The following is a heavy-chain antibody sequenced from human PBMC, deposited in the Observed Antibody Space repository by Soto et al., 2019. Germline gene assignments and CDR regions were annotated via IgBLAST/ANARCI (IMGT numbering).Heavy chain of an antibody. CDR1: GFTFSSYG. CDR2: ISYDGSNK. J-gene: IGHJ4*02. Sequence: QVQLVESGGGVVQPGRSLRLSCAASGFTFSSYGMHWVRQAPGKGLEWVAVISYDGSNKYYADSVKGRFTISRDNSKNTLYLQMNSLRAEDTAVYYCAKDLSKYSGSYYGSGYWGQGTLVTVSS. V-gene: IGHV3-30*18. D-gene: IGHD1-26*01. CDR3: AKDLSKYSGSYYGSGY.